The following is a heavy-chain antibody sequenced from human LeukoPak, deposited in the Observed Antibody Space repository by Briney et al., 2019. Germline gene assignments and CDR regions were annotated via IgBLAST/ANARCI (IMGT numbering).Heavy chain of an antibody. CDR2: FDPEDGET. Sequence: ASVKVSCKVSGYTLTELSMHWVRQAPGKGLEWMGGFDPEDGETIYAQKFQGRVTMTEDTSTDTAYMELSSLRSEDTAVYYCARDGADYGGNSMNDHFDYWGQGTLVTVSS. CDR3: ARDGADYGGNSMNDHFDY. V-gene: IGHV1-24*01. D-gene: IGHD4-23*01. J-gene: IGHJ4*02. CDR1: GYTLTELS.